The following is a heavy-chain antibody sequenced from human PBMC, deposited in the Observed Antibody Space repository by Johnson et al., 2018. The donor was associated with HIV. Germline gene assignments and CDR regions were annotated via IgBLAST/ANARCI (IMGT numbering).Heavy chain of an antibody. V-gene: IGHV3-66*01. CDR1: GFTVSSNY. CDR3: ARSGKRQWLVRGAFDI. D-gene: IGHD6-19*01. Sequence: VQLVESGGGLVQPGGSLRLSCAASGFTVSSNYMSWVRQAPGKGLEWVSVIYSGGSTYYADSVKGRFTISRDNSKNTLYLQMNSLRAEDTAVYYCARSGKRQWLVRGAFDIWGQGTMVTVSS. CDR2: IYSGGST. J-gene: IGHJ3*02.